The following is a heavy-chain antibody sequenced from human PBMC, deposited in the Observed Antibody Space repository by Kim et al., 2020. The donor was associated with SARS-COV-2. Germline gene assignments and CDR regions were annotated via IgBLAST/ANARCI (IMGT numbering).Heavy chain of an antibody. D-gene: IGHD4-4*01. Sequence: GGSLRLSCAASGFTFSSYAMSWVRQAPGKGLEWVSAISGSGGSTYYADSVKGRFTISRDNSKNTLYLQMNSLRAEDTAVYYCAKGSGTVTPSGDYYYYMDVWGKGTTVTVSS. CDR1: GFTFSSYA. V-gene: IGHV3-23*01. CDR3: AKGSGTVTPSGDYYYYMDV. CDR2: ISGSGGST. J-gene: IGHJ6*03.